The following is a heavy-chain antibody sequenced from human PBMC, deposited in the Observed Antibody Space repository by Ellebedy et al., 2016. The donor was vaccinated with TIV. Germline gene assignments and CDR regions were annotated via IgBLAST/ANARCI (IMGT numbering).Heavy chain of an antibody. Sequence: SGPTLVKPTQTLTLTCTFSGFSLSTSGVGVGWIRQPPGKALEWLALIYWNDDKRYSPSLKSRLTITKDTSKNQVVLTMTNMDPVDTATYYCAHIPSLTAGVGVWFDPWGQGTLVTVSS. D-gene: IGHD2-8*01. V-gene: IGHV2-5*01. J-gene: IGHJ5*02. CDR1: GFSLSTSGVG. CDR2: IYWNDDK. CDR3: AHIPSLTAGVGVWFDP.